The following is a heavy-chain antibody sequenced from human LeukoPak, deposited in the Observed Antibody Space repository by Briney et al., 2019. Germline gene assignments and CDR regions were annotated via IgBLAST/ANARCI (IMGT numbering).Heavy chain of an antibody. CDR2: IKDDGSHT. V-gene: IGHV3-74*01. J-gene: IGHJ4*02. CDR1: GFTFSSHW. Sequence: PGGSLRLSCVASGFTFSSHWMHWVRQAPGKGLVWVSRIKDDGSHTNYADSVKGRFTISRDNAKNSLYLQMNSLRAEDTAVYYCARDPYCSSTSCSFDYWGQGTLVTVSS. D-gene: IGHD2-2*01. CDR3: ARDPYCSSTSCSFDY.